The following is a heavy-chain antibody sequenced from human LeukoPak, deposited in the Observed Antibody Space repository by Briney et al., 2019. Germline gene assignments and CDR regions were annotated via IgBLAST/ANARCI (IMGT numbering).Heavy chain of an antibody. CDR3: ARDSGPYGYYSFDY. V-gene: IGHV4-30-4*01. Sequence: PSETLSLTCTVSGVSISSGDYYWGWIRQPPEKGLEWIGYIYYSGSTYYNPSLKSQFTISVDTSKNQFSLKLSSVTAADTAAYYCARDSGPYGYYSFDYWGQGTLVTVSS. CDR1: GVSISSGDYY. J-gene: IGHJ4*02. D-gene: IGHD5-18*01. CDR2: IYYSGST.